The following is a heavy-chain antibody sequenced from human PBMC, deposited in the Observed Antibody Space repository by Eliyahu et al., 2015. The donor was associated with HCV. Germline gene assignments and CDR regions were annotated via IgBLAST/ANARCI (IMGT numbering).Heavy chain of an antibody. D-gene: IGHD1-26*01. CDR1: GFXFXSXA. J-gene: IGHJ4*02. CDR3: AKGIASGSYFDY. V-gene: IGHV3-23*01. CDR2: ISGSGGST. Sequence: EVQLLESGGGLVQPGGSLXLSXAASGFXFXSXAXXWXRQAPGKGLEWVSAISGSGGSTYYADSVKGRFTISRDNSKNTLYLQMNSLRAEDTAVYYCAKGIASGSYFDYWGQGTLVTVSS.